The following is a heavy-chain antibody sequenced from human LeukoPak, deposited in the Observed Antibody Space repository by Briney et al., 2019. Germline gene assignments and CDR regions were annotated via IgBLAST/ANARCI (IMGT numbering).Heavy chain of an antibody. J-gene: IGHJ4*02. CDR2: INPNSGDT. Sequence: ASVKVSCTASGYTFSGNYVHWVRQAPGQGLEWMGWINPNSGDTNYAQKFQGWVTMTRDTSITTVYTELSSLKSDDTAVYYCARDAAGWYSGYALYYFDYWGQGTLVTVSS. CDR1: GYTFSGNY. V-gene: IGHV1-2*04. CDR3: ARDAAGWYSGYALYYFDY. D-gene: IGHD5-12*01.